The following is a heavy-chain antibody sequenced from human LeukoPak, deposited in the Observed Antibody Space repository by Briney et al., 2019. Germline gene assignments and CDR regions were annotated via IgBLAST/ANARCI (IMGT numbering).Heavy chain of an antibody. CDR3: ASRYRRLTGTPPLYYYYYGMDV. V-gene: IGHV4-39*07. D-gene: IGHD1-20*01. J-gene: IGHJ6*02. Sequence: NSSETLSLTCTVSGDSISSSRYYWGWVRQPPGKGLEWIGIFFYSGSTNYNPSLKSRVTISVDTSKNQFSLKLSSVTAADTAVYYCASRYRRLTGTPPLYYYYYGMDVWGQGTTVTVSS. CDR2: FFYSGST. CDR1: GDSISSSRYY.